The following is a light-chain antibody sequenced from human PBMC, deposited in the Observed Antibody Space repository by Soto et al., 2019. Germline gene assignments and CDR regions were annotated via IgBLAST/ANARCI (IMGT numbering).Light chain of an antibody. V-gene: IGKV1-5*01. J-gene: IGKJ1*01. Sequence: DIQMPQSPSTLSASVGDRVSITCRASQSISRGLAWHQQKPGKAPQYLIQAASILQSGVPSRFSGSGSGTEFILTINNLQPEDFASYFCLQVYSFPRTFGLGTKVDIK. CDR2: AAS. CDR3: LQVYSFPRT. CDR1: QSISRG.